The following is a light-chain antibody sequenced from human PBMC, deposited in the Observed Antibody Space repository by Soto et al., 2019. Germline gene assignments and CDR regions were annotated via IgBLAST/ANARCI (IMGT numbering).Light chain of an antibody. Sequence: EILMTQSPATLSESPGERATLSCRASQIVSRTLAWYQQKPGQAPRLLIYGASTKATGIPAGFSGSVSGTEFTITISSLQAEDVAAYSCQRNNIGSPLTFGQGTKVEIK. CDR1: QIVSRT. CDR3: QRNNIGSPLT. CDR2: GAS. V-gene: IGKV3-15*01. J-gene: IGKJ1*01.